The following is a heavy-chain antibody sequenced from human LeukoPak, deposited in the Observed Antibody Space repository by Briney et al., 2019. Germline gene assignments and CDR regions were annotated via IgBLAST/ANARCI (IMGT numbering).Heavy chain of an antibody. CDR1: GGSVSNTNYY. D-gene: IGHD2-2*01. CDR3: ARHGVCTGTSCERFFDS. Sequence: SETLSLTCTVSGGSVSNTNYYWAWIRQPPGMVLEWIASGSYSVTTYYIPSLKIRVTISVDTSRNQFSLTLNSVTAADTAIYYCARHGVCTGTSCERFFDSWGQGTLVTVSS. CDR2: GSYSVTT. J-gene: IGHJ5*01. V-gene: IGHV4-39*01.